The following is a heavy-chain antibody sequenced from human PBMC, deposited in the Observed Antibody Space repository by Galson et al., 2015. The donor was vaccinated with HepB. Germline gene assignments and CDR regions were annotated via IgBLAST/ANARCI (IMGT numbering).Heavy chain of an antibody. CDR3: ARGWTAKGYYDFWSGYTNYGMDV. J-gene: IGHJ6*02. CDR1: GYTFASYG. Sequence: SVKVSCKASGYTFASYGISWVRQAPGQGLEWMGWISAYNGNTNYAQKLQGRVTMTTDTSTSTAYMELRSLRSDDTAVYYCARGWTAKGYYDFWSGYTNYGMDVWGQGTTVTVSS. CDR2: ISAYNGNT. V-gene: IGHV1-18*04. D-gene: IGHD3-3*01.